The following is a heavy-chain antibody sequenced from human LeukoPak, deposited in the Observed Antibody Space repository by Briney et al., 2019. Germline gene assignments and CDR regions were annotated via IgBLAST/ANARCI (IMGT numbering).Heavy chain of an antibody. V-gene: IGHV4-30-4*01. Sequence: PSQTLSLTCIVSGGSISSGDYYWSWIRQPPRKGLEWIGYIYYSGSTYYNPSLKSRVTISVDTSKNHFSLKLSSVTAADTAVYYCARGDGDFSFDYWGQGTLVTVYS. J-gene: IGHJ4*02. CDR3: ARGDGDFSFDY. CDR1: GGSISSGDYY. D-gene: IGHD4-17*01. CDR2: IYYSGST.